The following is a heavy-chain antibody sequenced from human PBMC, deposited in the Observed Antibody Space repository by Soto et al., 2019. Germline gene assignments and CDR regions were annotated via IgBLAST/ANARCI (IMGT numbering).Heavy chain of an antibody. CDR3: VRDWAYSFDY. Sequence: ESGGGLVQPGGSLRLSCAASGFALNDYNMKWVRQAPGKGLEWVSDISGSSSATYYAGSVKGRFTISRDNAKNSLYLQMNNLRAEDTAIYYCVRDWAYSFDYWGQGTLVTVSS. D-gene: IGHD2-21*01. J-gene: IGHJ4*02. V-gene: IGHV3-48*01. CDR2: ISGSSSAT. CDR1: GFALNDYN.